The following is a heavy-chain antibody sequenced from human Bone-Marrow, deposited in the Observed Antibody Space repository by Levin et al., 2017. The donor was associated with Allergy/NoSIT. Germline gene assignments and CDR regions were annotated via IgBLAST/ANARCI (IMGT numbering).Heavy chain of an antibody. Sequence: PGGSLRLSCAASGFVVSNTHMSWVRQAPGKGLEWVSDISRGGSTEYADSVKGRFTVSRDNSENTLYLQMNNLRVEDSAVYYCARGGREYISSWYVWLDPWGQGTQFTVSS. CDR2: ISRGGST. CDR3: ARGGREYISSWYVWLDP. V-gene: IGHV3-53*01. CDR1: GFVVSNTH. J-gene: IGHJ5*02. D-gene: IGHD6-13*01.